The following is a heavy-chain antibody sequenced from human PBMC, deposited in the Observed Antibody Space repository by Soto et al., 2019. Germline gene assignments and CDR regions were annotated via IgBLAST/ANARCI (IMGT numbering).Heavy chain of an antibody. J-gene: IGHJ6*02. CDR1: GYPFTSYG. CDR3: GITMVRGVIISYYYGMDF. D-gene: IGHD3-10*01. Sequence: GASVKVACKASGYPFTSYGISWVRQAPGQGLEWMGWISAYNGNKNYAQKLPGRVPMTTDTSTSTAYMELRSLRSDDTALYYCGITMVRGVIISYYYGMDFWGQGTTVTVSS. CDR2: ISAYNGNK. V-gene: IGHV1-18*01.